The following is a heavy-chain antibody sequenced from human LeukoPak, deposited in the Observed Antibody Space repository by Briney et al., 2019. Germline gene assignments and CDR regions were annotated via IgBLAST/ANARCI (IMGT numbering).Heavy chain of an antibody. CDR1: GGSFRGYY. V-gene: IGHV4-34*01. CDR2: INHSGST. J-gene: IGHJ1*01. CDR3: ARLRQWLVPGYFQH. Sequence: PSETLSLTCAVYGGSFRGYYWSWIRQPPGKGLEWIGEINHSGSTNYNPSLKSRVTISVDTSKNQFPLKLSSVTAADTAVYYCARLRQWLVPGYFQHWGQGTLVTVSS. D-gene: IGHD6-19*01.